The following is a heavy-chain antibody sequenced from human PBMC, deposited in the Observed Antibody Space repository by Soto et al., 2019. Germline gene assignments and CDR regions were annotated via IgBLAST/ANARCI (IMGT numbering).Heavy chain of an antibody. V-gene: IGHV4-30-4*01. J-gene: IGHJ6*02. CDR2: IYYSAST. CDR1: GGSINSGDYH. CDR3: ARDSRTPSGGMDV. Sequence: QGQLQESGPGLVKASETLSLTCTVSGGSINSGDYHWTWIRQFPGKDLEWIGGIYYSASTYYNPSLVSRLTISLDTSKNQFSLRLTSATAADTAVYYCARDSRTPSGGMDVWGQGTTVTVSS.